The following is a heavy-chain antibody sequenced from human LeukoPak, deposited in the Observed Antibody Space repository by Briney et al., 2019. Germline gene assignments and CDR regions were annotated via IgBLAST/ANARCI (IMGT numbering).Heavy chain of an antibody. D-gene: IGHD6-19*01. J-gene: IGHJ4*02. CDR2: ISGSGGST. CDR1: GFTFSSYA. CDR3: AKGRWYSSGWYLDY. V-gene: IGHV3-23*01. Sequence: GGSLRLSCAASGFTFSSYAMSWVRQAPGKGLEWVSAISGSGGSTYYADSVKGRFTISRDNSKNTLYLQMNSLRAEDTAVYYCAKGRWYSSGWYLDYWGQGTLVTVSS.